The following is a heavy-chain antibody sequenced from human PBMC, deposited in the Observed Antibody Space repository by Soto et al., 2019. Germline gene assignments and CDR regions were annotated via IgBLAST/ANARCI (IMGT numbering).Heavy chain of an antibody. V-gene: IGHV1-8*01. CDR1: GYTFTSYD. CDR2: MNPNSGNT. J-gene: IGHJ6*02. CDR3: ARGRYYDFWSGYYLYYYYYYGMDV. D-gene: IGHD3-3*01. Sequence: EASVKVSCKASGYTFTSYDINWVRQATGQGLEWMGWMNPNSGNTGYAQKFQGRVTMTRNTSISTAYMELSSLRSEDTAVYYCARGRYYDFWSGYYLYYYYYYGMDVWGQGTTVTVSS.